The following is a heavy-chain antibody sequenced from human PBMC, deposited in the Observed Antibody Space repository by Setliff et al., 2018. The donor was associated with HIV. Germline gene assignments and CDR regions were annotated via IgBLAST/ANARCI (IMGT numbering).Heavy chain of an antibody. V-gene: IGHV4-61*02. CDR1: GGSISSGNYY. D-gene: IGHD2-15*01. CDR2: LYVSGDT. J-gene: IGHJ6*03. Sequence: SETLSLTCTVSGGSISSGNYYWSWVRQPAGKGLEWIGRLYVSGDTNYNPSLKSRVTMSLDTSKKHFSLNLKSVTAADTAVYYCALTGHRLLRGYMDVWGKGTTVTVSS. CDR3: ALTGHRLLRGYMDV.